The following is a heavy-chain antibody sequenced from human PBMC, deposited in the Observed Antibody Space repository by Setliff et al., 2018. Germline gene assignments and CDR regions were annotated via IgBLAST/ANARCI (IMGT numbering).Heavy chain of an antibody. D-gene: IGHD3-22*01. Sequence: ASVKVSCKVSGYTLTELSMHWVRQAPGKGLEWMGGFDPEDGETIYAQKFQGRVTMTEDTSTDTAYMELSSLRSEDAAVYYCAADYYDSSGYGYWGQGTLVTVSS. CDR3: AADYYDSSGYGY. CDR1: GYTLTELS. V-gene: IGHV1-24*01. J-gene: IGHJ4*02. CDR2: FDPEDGET.